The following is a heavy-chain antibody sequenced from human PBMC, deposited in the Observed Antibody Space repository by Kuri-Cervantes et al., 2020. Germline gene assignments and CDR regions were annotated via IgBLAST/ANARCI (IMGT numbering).Heavy chain of an antibody. D-gene: IGHD2-2*01. CDR1: GFTFSTYA. Sequence: GESLKISCAASGFTFSTYAMSWVRQAPGKGLEWVTAISSSGGSTYYADSVKGRFTISKDNSKNTLYLQMNSLRAEDTAVYYCAKGRGVYYSSTSCGNHFDYWGQGTLVTVSS. CDR3: AKGRGVYYSSTSCGNHFDY. J-gene: IGHJ4*02. CDR2: ISSSGGST. V-gene: IGHV3-23*01.